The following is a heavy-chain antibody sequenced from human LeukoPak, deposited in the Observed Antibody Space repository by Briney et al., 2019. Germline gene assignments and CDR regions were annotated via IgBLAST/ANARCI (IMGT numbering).Heavy chain of an antibody. CDR3: ARDHYFKMDY. D-gene: IGHD2/OR15-2a*01. CDR2: IPTDDNPT. V-gene: IGHV3-74*01. Sequence: GGSLRLSCAASGFVFSNFVMHWVRQAPGKGLVWVSRIPTDDNPTNYADFVQGRFTISRDNAKNTVYLQMNNLRAEDTAVYYCARDHYFKMDYWGQGTLVTVSS. J-gene: IGHJ4*02. CDR1: GFVFSNFV.